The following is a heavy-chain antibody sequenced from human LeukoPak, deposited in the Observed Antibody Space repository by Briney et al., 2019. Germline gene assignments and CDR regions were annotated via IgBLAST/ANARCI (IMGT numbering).Heavy chain of an antibody. CDR2: INPNSGAT. Sequence: GASVKVSCKASGYTFTIYYIHWVRQAPGQGLEWMGWINPNSGATKYARKFQGRVSMTRDTSINTAYMDLTNLRSDDTAIFYCARVKKLMPEFEFWGQGTLVTVSS. V-gene: IGHV1-2*02. CDR3: ARVKKLMPEFEF. J-gene: IGHJ4*02. D-gene: IGHD2-2*01. CDR1: GYTFTIYY.